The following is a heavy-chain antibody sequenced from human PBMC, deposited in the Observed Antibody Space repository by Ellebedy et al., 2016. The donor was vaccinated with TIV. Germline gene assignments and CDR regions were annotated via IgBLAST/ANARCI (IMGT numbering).Heavy chain of an antibody. CDR2: TGPYSGHT. J-gene: IGHJ4*02. CDR3: ARDFHCTSNNCYERPSLYYFDS. CDR1: GYTFTSFG. D-gene: IGHD2-2*01. Sequence: AASVKVSCKASGYTFTSFGITWVRHAPRQGPEGMGWTGPYSGHTNYARKFQGRVTMTTDTFTSTAYMELRSLTSDDTAVYYCARDFHCTSNNCYERPSLYYFDSWGQGTLVTVSS. V-gene: IGHV1-18*01.